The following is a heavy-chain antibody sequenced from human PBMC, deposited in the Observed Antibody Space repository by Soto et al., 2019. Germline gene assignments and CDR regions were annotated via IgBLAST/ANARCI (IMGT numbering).Heavy chain of an antibody. CDR2: ISYDGSNK. CDR1: GFTFSSYA. D-gene: IGHD6-6*01. V-gene: IGHV3-30-3*01. Sequence: GGSLRLSCAASGFTFSSYAMHWVRQAPGKGLEWVAVISYDGSNKYYADYVKGRFTISRDNSKNTLYLQMNSLRAEDTAVYYCARDGYSSSSPPFSGMDVWGQGTTVTVSS. J-gene: IGHJ6*02. CDR3: ARDGYSSSSPPFSGMDV.